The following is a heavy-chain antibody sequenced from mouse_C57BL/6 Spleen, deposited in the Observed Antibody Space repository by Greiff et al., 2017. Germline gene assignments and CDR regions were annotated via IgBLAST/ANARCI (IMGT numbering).Heavy chain of an antibody. CDR1: GYTFTSYW. Sequence: VQLQQPGAELVKPGASVKMSCKASGYTFTSYWITWVKQRPGQGLEWIGDIYPGSGSTNYNEKFKSKATLTVDTSSSTAYMQLSSLTSEDSAVYYCARGSLHSNYVDYWGQGTTLTVSS. D-gene: IGHD2-5*01. V-gene: IGHV1-55*01. J-gene: IGHJ2*01. CDR2: IYPGSGST. CDR3: ARGSLHSNYVDY.